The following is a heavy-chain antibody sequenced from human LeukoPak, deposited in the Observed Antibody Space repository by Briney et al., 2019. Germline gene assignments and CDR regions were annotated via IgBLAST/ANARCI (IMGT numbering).Heavy chain of an antibody. Sequence: KASETLSLTCTVSGGTISSYYWSWIRQPPGKGLEWVGFISYSGSTTYYPSHKSRVTISLATSKNQSSLNLSSVTGADTAVYHCASGGAGSGYHYYLYGWGEGTLVSASS. CDR2: ISYSGST. CDR1: GGTISSYY. CDR3: ASGGAGSGYHYYLYG. J-gene: IGHJ4*02. V-gene: IGHV4-59*01. D-gene: IGHD3-22*01.